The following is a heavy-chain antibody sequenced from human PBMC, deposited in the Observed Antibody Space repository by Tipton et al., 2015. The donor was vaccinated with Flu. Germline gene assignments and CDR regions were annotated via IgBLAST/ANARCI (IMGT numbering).Heavy chain of an antibody. CDR3: ARGTRRSYEIWSLIPLAY. D-gene: IGHD3-9*01. J-gene: IGHJ4*02. CDR1: GGSISSGGSY. CDR2: IFYSGST. V-gene: IGHV4-31*03. Sequence: TLSLTCTVSGGSISSGGSYWNWIRQHPGKGLEWIGYIFYSGSTYYNPSLKSRVTISIDTSKNQFSLKRSSVTAADTAVYSCARGTRRSYEIWSLIPLAYWGQGALVSVST.